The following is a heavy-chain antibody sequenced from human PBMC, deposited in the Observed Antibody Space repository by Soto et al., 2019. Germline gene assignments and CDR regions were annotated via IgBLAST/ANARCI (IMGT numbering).Heavy chain of an antibody. CDR3: ARADSGWYGGYFDY. CDR2: MNPNSGYT. D-gene: IGHD6-19*01. J-gene: IGHJ4*02. Sequence: QVPLVQSGAEVRKPGASVRVSCKASGYTFTSYHMNWVRQAPGQGLEWMGWMNPNSGYTAYAQKFQGRVTMTRNTSINTIYMDLSSLRSEDTAVYYCARADSGWYGGYFDYWGQGTLVTVSS. V-gene: IGHV1-8*01. CDR1: GYTFTSYH.